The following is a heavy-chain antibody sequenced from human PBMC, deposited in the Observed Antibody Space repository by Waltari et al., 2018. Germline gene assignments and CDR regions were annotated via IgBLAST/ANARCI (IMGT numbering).Heavy chain of an antibody. CDR3: ARVPFSSSWYFYFDA. J-gene: IGHJ4*02. V-gene: IGHV3-7*01. CDR2: IRQDGSEK. Sequence: VQLVESGGGLVQPGGSLRLSCAAAGFTFSSYWMSWVRQAPGKGPEGVANIRQDGSEKYYVDSVKCRFTISRDIAKHSLYLQMTSLRAEVTAVYYCARVPFSSSWYFYFDAWGQPTLVTVSS. D-gene: IGHD6-13*01. CDR1: GFTFSSYW.